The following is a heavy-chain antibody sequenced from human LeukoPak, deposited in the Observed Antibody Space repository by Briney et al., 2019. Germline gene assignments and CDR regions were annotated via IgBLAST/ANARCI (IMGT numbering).Heavy chain of an antibody. J-gene: IGHJ4*02. V-gene: IGHV4-38-2*02. D-gene: IGHD2-15*01. CDR1: GYSISSGYY. Sequence: SETLSLTCTVSGYSISSGYYWGWIRQPPGKGLEWIGSIYHSGSTYYNPSLKSRVTISVDTSKNQFSLKLSSLTAADTAVYYCARQRGVVDFDYWGQGTLVTVSS. CDR3: ARQRGVVDFDY. CDR2: IYHSGST.